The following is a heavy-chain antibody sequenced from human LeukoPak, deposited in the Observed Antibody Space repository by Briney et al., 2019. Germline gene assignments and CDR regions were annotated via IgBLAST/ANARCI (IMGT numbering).Heavy chain of an antibody. V-gene: IGHV3-73*01. CDR3: PRNRVYYDFWSGYYLYYYYYMDV. CDR1: GFVFSDFP. Sequence: GGSLRLSCAGSGFVFSDFPLHWVRQASGRGLEWVALIRTKSNNFATAYAASLRCRCTVSRDDFKSIAYLQMNSLKPEDTAVYYCPRNRVYYDFWSGYYLYYYYYMDVWGKGTTVTASS. J-gene: IGHJ6*03. D-gene: IGHD3-3*01. CDR2: IRTKSNNFAT.